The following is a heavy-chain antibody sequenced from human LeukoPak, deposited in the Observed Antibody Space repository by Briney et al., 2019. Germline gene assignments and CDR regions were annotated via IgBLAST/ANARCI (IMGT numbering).Heavy chain of an antibody. J-gene: IGHJ4*02. D-gene: IGHD6-19*01. CDR1: AFTFSIFG. Sequence: GGSLRLSCAASAFTFSIFGMHWVRQAPGKGLEWVAFIQFDGTIKYYADSVRGRFTISRDNSKNTLYLQMSSLRAEDTAVYYCAKTPSRYSSGWYGDYWGQGTLVTVSS. CDR2: IQFDGTIK. CDR3: AKTPSRYSSGWYGDY. V-gene: IGHV3-30*02.